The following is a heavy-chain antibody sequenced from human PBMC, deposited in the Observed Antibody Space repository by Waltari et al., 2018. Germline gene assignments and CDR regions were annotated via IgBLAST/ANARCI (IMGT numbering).Heavy chain of an antibody. V-gene: IGHV3-30*18. CDR2: IWDDGSNK. D-gene: IGHD2-8*01. J-gene: IGHJ4*02. CDR3: AKHAD. Sequence: QVQLVVSGGGVFQPGRSLRLSCAASGFSFSRYGMHWVRQAPGKGLEWVAVIWDDGSNKYYADSVKGRFTISRDNSKNTLYMQMNSLRAEDTVMYYCAKHADWGQGTLVTVSS. CDR1: GFSFSRYG.